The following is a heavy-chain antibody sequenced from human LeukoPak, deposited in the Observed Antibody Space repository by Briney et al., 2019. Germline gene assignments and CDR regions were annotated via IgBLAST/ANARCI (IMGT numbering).Heavy chain of an antibody. Sequence: GGSLRLSCTVSGFTVSSNSMSWVRQAPGKGLEWVSFIYSGGNTHYSDSVKGRFTISTDNTKHTLYHQMNSLRVEDTAIYYCTRRAGEYSHPYDYWGQGTLVTVSS. CDR3: TRRAGEYSHPYDY. CDR2: IYSGGNT. CDR1: GFTVSSNS. V-gene: IGHV3-53*01. J-gene: IGHJ4*02. D-gene: IGHD4-17*01.